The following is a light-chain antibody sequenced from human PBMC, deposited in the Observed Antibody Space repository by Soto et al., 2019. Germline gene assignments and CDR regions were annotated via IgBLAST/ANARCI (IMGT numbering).Light chain of an antibody. J-gene: IGKJ1*01. CDR1: QSLLHSNGYNY. Sequence: DIVMTQSPLSLPVTPGEPASISCRSSQSLLHSNGYNYLDWYLQKPGQSPQLLIYLGSNRASGVPDRFSGSGSGTDNVLKISRVEAEDVGVYYCMQALQTPRTFGQGTKVEIK. V-gene: IGKV2-28*01. CDR2: LGS. CDR3: MQALQTPRT.